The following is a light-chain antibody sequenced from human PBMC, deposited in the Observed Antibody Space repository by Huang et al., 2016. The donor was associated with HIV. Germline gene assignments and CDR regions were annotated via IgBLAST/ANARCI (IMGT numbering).Light chain of an antibody. CDR1: QSVSSN. V-gene: IGKV3-15*01. J-gene: IGKJ4*01. CDR2: DTS. CDR3: QQYNKWPALT. Sequence: DIVMTQSPATLSVSPGKRATLSCRASQSVSSNLAWYQQKVGQAPRLLMYDTSTRATGIPARFSGSGSGTEFTLTISSLQSEDFAVYYCQQYNKWPALTFGGGTKVEIK.